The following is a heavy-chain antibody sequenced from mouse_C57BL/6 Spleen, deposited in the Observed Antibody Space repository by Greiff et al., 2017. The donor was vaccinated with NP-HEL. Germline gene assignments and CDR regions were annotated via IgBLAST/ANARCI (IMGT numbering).Heavy chain of an antibody. J-gene: IGHJ3*01. CDR1: GFSLTSYG. Sequence: VKLVESGPGLVAPSQSLSITCTVSGFSLTSYGVDWVRQSPGKGLEWLGVIWGVGSTNYNSALKSRLSISKDNSKSQVFLKMNSLQTDDTAMYYCATLANSRFAYWGQGTLVTVSA. CDR2: IWGVGST. D-gene: IGHD1-1*01. V-gene: IGHV2-6*01. CDR3: ATLANSRFAY.